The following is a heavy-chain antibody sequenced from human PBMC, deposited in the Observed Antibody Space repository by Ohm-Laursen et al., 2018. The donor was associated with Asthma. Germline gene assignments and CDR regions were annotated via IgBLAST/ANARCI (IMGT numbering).Heavy chain of an antibody. CDR1: GFTVSSNY. D-gene: IGHD1-7*01. V-gene: IGHV3-53*05. CDR2: IYSGGST. Sequence: SLRLSCAASGFTVSSNYMSWVRQAPGKGLEWVSVIYSGGSTYYADSVKGRFTISRDNSKNTLYLQMNSLRAEDTAVYYCAREGYNWNYATNFNYYYGMDVWGQGTTVTVSS. J-gene: IGHJ6*02. CDR3: AREGYNWNYATNFNYYYGMDV.